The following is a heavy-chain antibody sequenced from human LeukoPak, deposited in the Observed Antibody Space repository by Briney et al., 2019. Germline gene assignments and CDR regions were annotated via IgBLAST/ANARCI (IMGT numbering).Heavy chain of an antibody. CDR3: AKDRSSSSLGYYYGMDV. CDR1: VFTFDDYD. CDR2: ISGDGGST. J-gene: IGHJ6*02. D-gene: IGHD6-6*01. V-gene: IGHV3-43*02. Sequence: GGSLRLSCAASVFTFDDYDMHWVRQAPGKGLEWVSLISGDGGSTYYADSVKGRFTISRDNSKNSLYLQMNSLRTEDTALYYCAKDRSSSSLGYYYGMDVWGQRTTVTVSS.